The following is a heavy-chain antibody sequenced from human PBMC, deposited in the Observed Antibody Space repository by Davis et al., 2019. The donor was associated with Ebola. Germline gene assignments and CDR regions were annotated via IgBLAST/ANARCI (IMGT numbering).Heavy chain of an antibody. Sequence: GESLKISCAASGFTFSGSAMHWVRQASGQGLEWVGRIRSKANSYATAYAASVKGRFTISRDVSKNTAYLQMNSLKTEDTAVYYCTRLSRDYVDWFDPWGQGTLVTVSS. J-gene: IGHJ5*02. CDR1: GFTFSGSA. V-gene: IGHV3-73*01. D-gene: IGHD4-17*01. CDR2: IRSKANSYAT. CDR3: TRLSRDYVDWFDP.